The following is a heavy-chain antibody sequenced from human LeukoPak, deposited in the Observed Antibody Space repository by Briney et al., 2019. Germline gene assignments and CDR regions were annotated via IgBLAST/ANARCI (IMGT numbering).Heavy chain of an antibody. CDR1: GYSISNGYY. J-gene: IGHJ4*02. V-gene: IGHV4-38-2*02. D-gene: IGHD1-26*01. CDR2: IHHSGTT. Sequence: SETLSLTCTVSGYSISNGYYWGWIRQPPGKGLEWIGNIHHSGTTYYNPSLKSRVTKSLDTSKNQFSLNLSSVTAADTAVYYCARTPYSGSYSYFDFWGQGTLVTVSS. CDR3: ARTPYSGSYSYFDF.